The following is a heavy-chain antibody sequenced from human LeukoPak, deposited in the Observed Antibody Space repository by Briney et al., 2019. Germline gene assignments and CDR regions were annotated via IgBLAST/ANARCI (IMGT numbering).Heavy chain of an antibody. D-gene: IGHD2-2*01. J-gene: IGHJ6*02. Sequence: GGSLRLSCEARGFIFTNYAMTWVRQAPGKGLEWVSSVSRSGDGTYYADSVKGRFTISTDQSKNTVYLQMSSLGAVDSPLYYFTRKSRDCSRGGCYVLDYLYGMDVWGQGTTVTVSS. V-gene: IGHV3-23*01. CDR3: TRKSRDCSRGGCYVLDYLYGMDV. CDR1: GFIFTNYA. CDR2: VSRSGDGT.